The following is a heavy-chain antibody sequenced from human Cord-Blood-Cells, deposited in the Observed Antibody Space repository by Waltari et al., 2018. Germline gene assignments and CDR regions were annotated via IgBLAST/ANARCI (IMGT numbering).Heavy chain of an antibody. V-gene: IGHV1-18*04. J-gene: IGHJ3*02. CDR2: ISAYKGNT. CDR1: GYTFTSYG. Sequence: QVQLVQSRAEVKKPGASVKVSCKASGYTFTSYGISWGRQTPGQRLEWMGWISAYKGNTNNALRHHGTVTMTPDTTTNTAYMEQRRLRSDDTAVYYCARWSKWLRDAFDSWGQGTRVTVSS. D-gene: IGHD5-12*01. CDR3: ARWSKWLRDAFDS.